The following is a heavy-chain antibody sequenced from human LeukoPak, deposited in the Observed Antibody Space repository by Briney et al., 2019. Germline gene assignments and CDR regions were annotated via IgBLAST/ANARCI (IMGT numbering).Heavy chain of an antibody. J-gene: IGHJ4*02. CDR1: GGSXXGYY. V-gene: IGHV4-34*01. CDR2: IXXXXST. D-gene: IGHD3-3*01. Sequence: SETLSLTCAVYGGSXXGYYWSWIRQSPXXXXXXIGEIXXXXSTNYNPSLKSRVTISVDTSKNQFSLKLSSVTAADTAVYYCARKAGIRSGYYKGVSYYFDYWGQGTLVTVSS. CDR3: ARKAGIRSGYYKGVSYYFDY.